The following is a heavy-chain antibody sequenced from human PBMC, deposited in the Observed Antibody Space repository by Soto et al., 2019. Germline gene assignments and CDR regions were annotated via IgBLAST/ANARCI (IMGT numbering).Heavy chain of an antibody. J-gene: IGHJ4*02. D-gene: IGHD6-13*01. V-gene: IGHV4-59*01. CDR2: IYFSGYT. CDR3: AGGIAPIQLDD. CDR1: GGSMSPYY. Sequence: PSETLSLTCTVSGGSMSPYYWSWIPQTPGKGLEWIAYIYFSGYTNYSPSLKSRVTISVDTSKNQFSLELNSVTAADTAVYYCAGGIAPIQLDDWGQGTLVTVSS.